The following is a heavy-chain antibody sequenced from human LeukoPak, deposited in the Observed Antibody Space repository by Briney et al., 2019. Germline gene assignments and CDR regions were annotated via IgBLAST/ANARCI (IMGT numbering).Heavy chain of an antibody. CDR3: ARLNVPYYYDSSGYQP. CDR2: IYPDDSDI. D-gene: IGHD3-22*01. Sequence: GESLKISCKGSGYRFNDYWIGWVRQMPGKGLQWMGIIYPDDSDIRYSPSFQGQVTISADKSIITAYLQWSSLKASDTAMYYCARLNVPYYYDSSGYQPWGQGTLVTVSS. CDR1: GYRFNDYW. V-gene: IGHV5-51*01. J-gene: IGHJ5*02.